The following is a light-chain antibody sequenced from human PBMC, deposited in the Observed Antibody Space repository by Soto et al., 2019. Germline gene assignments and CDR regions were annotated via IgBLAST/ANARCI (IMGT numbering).Light chain of an antibody. CDR2: LNSDGSH. J-gene: IGLJ2*01. CDR1: SGHSSYA. Sequence: QAVVTQSPSASASLGASVKLTCTLSSGHSSYAIAWHQQQPEKGPRYLMKLNSDGSHSKGDGIPDRFSGSSSGAERYLTISSLQSEDEADYHCQTWGTGILVFGGGTKVTVL. V-gene: IGLV4-69*01. CDR3: QTWGTGILV.